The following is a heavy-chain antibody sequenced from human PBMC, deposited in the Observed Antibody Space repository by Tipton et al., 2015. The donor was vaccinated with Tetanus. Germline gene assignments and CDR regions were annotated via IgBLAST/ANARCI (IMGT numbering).Heavy chain of an antibody. V-gene: IGHV4-39*01. CDR1: GGSISSSSYY. Sequence: TLSLTCTVSGGSISSSSYYWGWIRQPPGKGLEWIGSIYYSGTTYYNPSLKSRITISVATSKNLFSLKLSSVTAADTAVYYCARTQWLVFFDYWGQGTLVTVSS. J-gene: IGHJ4*02. D-gene: IGHD6-19*01. CDR3: ARTQWLVFFDY. CDR2: IYYSGTT.